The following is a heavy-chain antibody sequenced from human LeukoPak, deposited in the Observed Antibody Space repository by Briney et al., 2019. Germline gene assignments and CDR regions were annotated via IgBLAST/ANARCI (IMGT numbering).Heavy chain of an antibody. J-gene: IGHJ4*02. D-gene: IGHD6-6*01. CDR2: IIPIFGTA. CDR1: GGTFSSYA. Sequence: ASVKVSCKASGGTFSSYAISWVRQAPGQGLEWMGGIIPIFGTANYAQKFQGRVTITADESTSTAYMELSSLRSEDTAVYYCARDGVEYSSSAPLFDYWGQGTLVTVSS. CDR3: ARDGVEYSSSAPLFDY. V-gene: IGHV1-69*13.